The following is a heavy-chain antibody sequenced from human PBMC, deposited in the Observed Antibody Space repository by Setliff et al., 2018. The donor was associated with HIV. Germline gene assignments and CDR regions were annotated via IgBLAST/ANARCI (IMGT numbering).Heavy chain of an antibody. V-gene: IGHV3-11*04. D-gene: IGHD7-27*01. Sequence: PGGSLRLSCAASGFTLSDYYMSWIRQAPGKGLEWVSYISSSGSTIYYADSVKGRFTISRDNAKNSLYLQMNSLRAEDTAVYYCARDQTSGDPFDYWGQGTLVTVSS. J-gene: IGHJ4*02. CDR1: GFTLSDYY. CDR2: ISSSGSTI. CDR3: ARDQTSGDPFDY.